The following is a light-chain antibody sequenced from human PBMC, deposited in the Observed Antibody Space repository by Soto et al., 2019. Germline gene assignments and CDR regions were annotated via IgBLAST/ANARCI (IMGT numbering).Light chain of an antibody. CDR2: GAS. Sequence: EIVMTQSPDTLSVSPGERVTLSCRASPSVSSDLASFQQKPGQAPRLLIYGASTRATDIAARSSGSGSGTEFTLTISSLQSEDFAVYYGHEYNNWRPYTCGQGTKLEIK. J-gene: IGKJ2*01. CDR1: PSVSSD. CDR3: HEYNNWRPYT. V-gene: IGKV3-15*01.